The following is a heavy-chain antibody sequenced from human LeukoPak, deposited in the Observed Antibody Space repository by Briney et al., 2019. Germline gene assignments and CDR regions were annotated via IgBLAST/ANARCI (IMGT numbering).Heavy chain of an antibody. D-gene: IGHD3-3*01. V-gene: IGHV3-53*01. J-gene: IGHJ3*02. CDR3: ARAPDFWYAFDI. Sequence: PTGGSLRLSCAASGFTVSSNYMSWVRQAPGKGLEWVSVIYSGGSTYYADSVKGRFTISRDNSKNTLYLQMNSLRAEDTAVYYCARAPDFWYAFDIWGQGTMVTVSS. CDR2: IYSGGST. CDR1: GFTVSSNY.